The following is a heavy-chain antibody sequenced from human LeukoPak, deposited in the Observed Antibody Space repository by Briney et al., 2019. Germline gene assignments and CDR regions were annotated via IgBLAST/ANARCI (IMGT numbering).Heavy chain of an antibody. J-gene: IGHJ4*02. CDR1: GFTFDNYA. Sequence: PGGSLRLSCAASGFTFDNYAMHWVRQAPGKGLEWVSGISWNSGSIDDADSVKGRFTISRDNAKNSLYLQMNSLRAEDTALYYCAKVGSYSQPYYFDYWGQGTLVTVSS. D-gene: IGHD1-26*01. V-gene: IGHV3-9*01. CDR2: ISWNSGSI. CDR3: AKVGSYSQPYYFDY.